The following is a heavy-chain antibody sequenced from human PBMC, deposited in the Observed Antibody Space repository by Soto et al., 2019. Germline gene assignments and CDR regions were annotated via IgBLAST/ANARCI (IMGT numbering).Heavy chain of an antibody. CDR2: IYWDDDK. CDR3: AHRSAPVRGESLFDP. CDR1: GFSLSTSGVG. D-gene: IGHD3-10*01. J-gene: IGHJ5*02. Sequence: QITLKESGPTLVKPTQTLTLTCTFSGFSLSTSGVGVGWIRQPPGKALEWLALIYWDDDKRYSPSLKSRLTLTKDTSKNQVVLTMTNMDPVDTATYYCAHRSAPVRGESLFDPWGQGTLVTVSS. V-gene: IGHV2-5*02.